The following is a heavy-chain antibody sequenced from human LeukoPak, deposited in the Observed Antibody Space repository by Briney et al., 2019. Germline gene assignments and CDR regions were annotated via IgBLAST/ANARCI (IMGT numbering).Heavy chain of an antibody. J-gene: IGHJ5*02. D-gene: IGHD4-23*01. V-gene: IGHV1-8*01. CDR2: MNPNSGNT. CDR3: ARGPNKSDGGNSGSAWFDP. Sequence: ASVKVSCKASGYTFTTYDINWVRQAPGQGLEWMGWMNPNSGNTDYAQKFQGRVTMTRNTSISTAYMELSSLRSEDTAVYYCARGPNKSDGGNSGSAWFDPWGQGTLVTVSS. CDR1: GYTFTTYD.